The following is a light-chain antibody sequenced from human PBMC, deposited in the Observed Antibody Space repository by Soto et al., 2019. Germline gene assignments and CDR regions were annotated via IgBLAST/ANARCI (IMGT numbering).Light chain of an antibody. V-gene: IGKV3-20*01. CDR3: QHYGSSLLFT. Sequence: EIVLTQSPGTLSLSPGERATLSCRASQSVSSSYLAWYQQKPGQAPRLLIYGASSRATGIPDRFSGSGSGTDFTLTISRLEPEDFSVYYCQHYGSSLLFTFGPGTKVGIK. CDR2: GAS. CDR1: QSVSSSY. J-gene: IGKJ3*01.